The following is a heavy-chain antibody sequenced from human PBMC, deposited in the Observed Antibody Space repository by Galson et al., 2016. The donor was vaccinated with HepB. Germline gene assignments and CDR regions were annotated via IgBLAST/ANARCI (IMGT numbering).Heavy chain of an antibody. CDR1: GGSISSGGYY. D-gene: IGHD3-9*01. CDR2: IFYSGRT. J-gene: IGHJ4*02. V-gene: IGHV4-31*03. CDR3: VRGRGRTPFTGYALDY. Sequence: LSLTCNVSGGSISSGGYYWSWIRQHPGKGLEWIGYIFYSGRTYYNPSLESRVIISVDTSKNQFSLNLTSVTAADTAVYYCVRGRGRTPFTGYALDYWGQGTLVTFSS.